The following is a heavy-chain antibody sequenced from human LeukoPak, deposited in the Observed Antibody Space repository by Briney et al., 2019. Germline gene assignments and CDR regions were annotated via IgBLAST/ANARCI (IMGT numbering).Heavy chain of an antibody. J-gene: IGHJ5*02. CDR2: FDPEDGET. D-gene: IGHD3-3*01. V-gene: IGHV1-24*01. Sequence: ASVKVSCKVSGYTLTELSMHWVRQAPGKGLEWMGGFDPEDGETIYAQKFQGRVTMTRNTSISTAYMELSSLRSEDTAVYYCARGRYYDFWSGYYKRGLDPWGQGTLVTVSS. CDR1: GYTLTELS. CDR3: ARGRYYDFWSGYYKRGLDP.